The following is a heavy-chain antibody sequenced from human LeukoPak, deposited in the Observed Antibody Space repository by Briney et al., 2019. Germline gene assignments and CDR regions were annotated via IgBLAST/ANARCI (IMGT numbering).Heavy chain of an antibody. CDR2: IYSGGST. Sequence: GGSLRLSCAASGFTVSSNYMSWVRQAPGKGLEWVSVIYSGGSTYYADSVKGRFTISRDNAKNSLYLQMNSLRAEDTAVYYCARDFHLYGSGSYSDYWGQGTPVTVSS. CDR3: ARDFHLYGSGSYSDY. CDR1: GFTVSSNY. D-gene: IGHD3-10*01. V-gene: IGHV3-53*01. J-gene: IGHJ4*02.